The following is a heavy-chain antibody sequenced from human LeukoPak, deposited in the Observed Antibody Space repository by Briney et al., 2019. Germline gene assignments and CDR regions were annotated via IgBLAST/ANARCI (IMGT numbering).Heavy chain of an antibody. D-gene: IGHD3-22*01. V-gene: IGHV3-53*01. CDR3: ATQGGFSGSSDY. J-gene: IGHJ4*02. CDR2: IYSGGST. CDR1: GFTVSSNY. Sequence: GGSLRLSCAASGFTVSSNYMSWVRQAPGKGLEWVSVIYSGGSTYYADSVKGRFTISRDNAKNSLYLQMNSLRAEDTAVYYCATQGGFSGSSDYWGQGTLVTVSS.